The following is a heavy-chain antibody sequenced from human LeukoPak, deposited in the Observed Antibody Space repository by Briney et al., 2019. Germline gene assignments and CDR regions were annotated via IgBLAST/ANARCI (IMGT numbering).Heavy chain of an antibody. CDR3: SRDFGLKQQLAQYYYYMDV. D-gene: IGHD6-13*01. CDR2: IIYTFCTA. J-gene: IGHJ6*03. CDR1: AGNFSIYA. Sequence: SVKDSCKESAGNFSIYAISWVRQPTGQELQWMGGIIYTFCTANYAQKFQGRVTITADESTSTAYMELRSLRSEDTAVYYCSRDFGLKQQLAQYYYYMDVWGKGTTVTVSS. V-gene: IGHV1-69*13.